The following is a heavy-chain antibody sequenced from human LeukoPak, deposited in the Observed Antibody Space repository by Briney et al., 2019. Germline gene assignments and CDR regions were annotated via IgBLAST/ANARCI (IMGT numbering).Heavy chain of an antibody. CDR2: INPSGDGT. CDR3: ARRYCSNISCQLGFDY. D-gene: IGHD2-2*01. Sequence: ASVKVSCKASGYTFISYHIHWVRQAPRQGLEWMGIINPSGDGTIYAQKLQGRVTMTPDTSTSTVYMELSSLKSEDTAVYYCARRYCSNISCQLGFDYWGQGTLVTVSP. CDR1: GYTFISYH. V-gene: IGHV1-46*04. J-gene: IGHJ4*02.